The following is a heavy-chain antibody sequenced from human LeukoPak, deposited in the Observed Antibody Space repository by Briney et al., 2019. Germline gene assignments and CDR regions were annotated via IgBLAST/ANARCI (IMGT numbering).Heavy chain of an antibody. D-gene: IGHD3-22*01. CDR2: ISGSGGST. J-gene: IGHJ6*02. CDR1: GFTFSSYA. V-gene: IGHV3-23*01. CDR3: AKAPYYYDSSGYYYGWNYYYGMDV. Sequence: GGSLRLSCAASGFTFSSYAMSWVRQAPGKGLEWVSAISGSGGSTYYADSVKGRFTISRDNSKNTLYLQMNSLRAEDTAVYYCAKAPYYYDSSGYYYGWNYYYGMDVWGQGTTVTVSS.